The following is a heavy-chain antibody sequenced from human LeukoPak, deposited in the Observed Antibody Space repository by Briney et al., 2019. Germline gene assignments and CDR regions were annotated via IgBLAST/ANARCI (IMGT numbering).Heavy chain of an antibody. CDR1: GYTFTSYY. CDR2: INPSGGST. V-gene: IGHV1-46*01. D-gene: IGHD2-2*01. J-gene: IGHJ5*02. CDR3: ARQFSIVVVPAAVNWFDP. Sequence: ASVKVSCKASGYTFTSYYMHWVRQAPGQGLEWMGIINPSGGSTSYAQKFQGRVTMTRDTSTSTVYMELSSLRSEDTAVYYRARQFSIVVVPAAVNWFDPWGQGTLVTVSS.